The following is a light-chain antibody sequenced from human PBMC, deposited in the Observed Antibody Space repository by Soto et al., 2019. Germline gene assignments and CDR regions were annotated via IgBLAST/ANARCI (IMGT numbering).Light chain of an antibody. V-gene: IGKV3-20*01. Sequence: EIVLTQSPGTLSLSPGDGATLSCRASQSVSGNSLAWYQQKPGQAPRLLIYGASTRATGIPDKFSGSGSGTSCTLTISILEPEDFAVYYCQQYGSSPYTFGQGTKLEIK. CDR1: QSVSGNS. J-gene: IGKJ2*01. CDR3: QQYGSSPYT. CDR2: GAS.